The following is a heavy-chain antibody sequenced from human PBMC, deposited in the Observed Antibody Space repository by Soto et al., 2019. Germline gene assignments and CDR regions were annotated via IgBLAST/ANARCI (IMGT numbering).Heavy chain of an antibody. CDR1: GFTFSDYY. Sequence: GGSLRLSCAASGFTFSDYYMSWIRQAPGKGLEWVSYISSSSSYTNYADSVKGRFTISRDNAKNSLYLQMNSLRAEDTAVYYCAREGGAGDYSYYYYGMDVWGQGTTVTVSS. D-gene: IGHD4-17*01. CDR3: AREGGAGDYSYYYYGMDV. CDR2: ISSSSSYT. J-gene: IGHJ6*02. V-gene: IGHV3-11*06.